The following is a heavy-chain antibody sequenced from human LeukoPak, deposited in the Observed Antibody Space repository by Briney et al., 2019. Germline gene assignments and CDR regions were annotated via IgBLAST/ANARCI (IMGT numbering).Heavy chain of an antibody. V-gene: IGHV3-11*04. Sequence: GGSLRLSCAASGFTFSDYYMSWIRQAPGKGLEWVSYISSSSSTISYADSVKGRFTISRDNAKNSLYLQMNSLRAEDTAVYYCARGDYYDSSGFELSDYWGQGTLVTVSS. CDR1: GFTFSDYY. CDR2: ISSSSSTI. J-gene: IGHJ4*02. CDR3: ARGDYYDSSGFELSDY. D-gene: IGHD3-22*01.